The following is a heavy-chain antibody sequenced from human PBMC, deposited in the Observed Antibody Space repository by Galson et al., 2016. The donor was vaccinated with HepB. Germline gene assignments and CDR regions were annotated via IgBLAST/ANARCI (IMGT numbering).Heavy chain of an antibody. J-gene: IGHJ6*02. CDR1: GYTFNIYW. CDR2: IYPCDSDT. D-gene: IGHD3-3*01. Sequence: QSGAEVKQPGESVKISCKTSGYTFNIYWIAWVCQMPGTGPEWMGIIYPCDSDTRYRRPFQGQFTISADKSISTAYLQWSSLKASDTAMFYCARVFWPPHRDRYYYGMDVWGQGTTVTVSS. CDR3: ARVFWPPHRDRYYYGMDV. V-gene: IGHV5-51*01.